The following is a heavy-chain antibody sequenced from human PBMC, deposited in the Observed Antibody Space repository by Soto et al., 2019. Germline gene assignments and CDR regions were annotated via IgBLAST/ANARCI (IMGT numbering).Heavy chain of an antibody. CDR3: ARGLTDYYDNSANYFLDY. CDR1: GYTFITYG. V-gene: IGHV1-18*01. D-gene: IGHD3-22*01. CDR2: ISTYNGNT. J-gene: IGHJ4*02. Sequence: QVQLVQSGAEVKKPGASVKVSCKASGYTFITYGVSWVRQAPGQGLDWLGRISTYNGNTRYAERLQGRVTMTTDTTTNTAYMELRNLRSDDTAVYYCARGLTDYYDNSANYFLDYWGQGTLVTVSS.